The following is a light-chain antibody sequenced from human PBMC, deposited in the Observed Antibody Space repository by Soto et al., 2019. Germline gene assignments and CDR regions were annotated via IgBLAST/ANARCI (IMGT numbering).Light chain of an antibody. J-gene: IGLJ1*01. CDR2: DVS. V-gene: IGLV2-14*01. Sequence: QSVLAQPASVSGSPGQSITISCTGTSSDVGRYNYVSWFQQHPGKAPKLPIYDVSNWPSGVSDRFSGSKSGNTASLTISGLQAEDEADYYCSSFTTSRTFVFGTGTKVTVL. CDR3: SSFTTSRTFV. CDR1: SSDVGRYNY.